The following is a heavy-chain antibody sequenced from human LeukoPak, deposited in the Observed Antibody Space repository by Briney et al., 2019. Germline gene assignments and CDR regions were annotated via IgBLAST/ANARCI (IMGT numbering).Heavy chain of an antibody. CDR3: AGNRDSSDYPRDFDY. V-gene: IGHV3-30*02. D-gene: IGHD3-22*01. CDR1: RFTFSSYG. Sequence: GGSLRLSCAASRFTFSSYGMHWVRQTPGKGLEWVAFIRHDGSYQQYADSVKGRFTVSRDNSKDTVYLQMNSLRTEDTAVYYCAGNRDSSDYPRDFDYWGQGTLVTVSS. CDR2: IRHDGSYQ. J-gene: IGHJ4*02.